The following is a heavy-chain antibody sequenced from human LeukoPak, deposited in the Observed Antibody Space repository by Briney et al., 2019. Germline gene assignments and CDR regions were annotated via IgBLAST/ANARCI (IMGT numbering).Heavy chain of an antibody. CDR3: AGQPPRDYQWTFDY. D-gene: IGHD4/OR15-4a*01. CDR1: GDAINNGLHF. CDR2: TYYSGTT. V-gene: IGHV4-39*02. Sequence: PSETLSLTCAVSGDAINNGLHFWGWIRQPPGRGPEWIATTYYSGTTFYNPSLRSRVTISVDTSNNHFSLILYSVTAADTGVYYCAGQPPRDYQWTFDYWGQGVLVTVSS. J-gene: IGHJ4*02.